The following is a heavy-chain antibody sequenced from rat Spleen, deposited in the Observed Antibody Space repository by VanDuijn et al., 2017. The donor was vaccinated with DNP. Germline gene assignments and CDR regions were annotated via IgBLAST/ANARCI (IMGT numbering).Heavy chain of an antibody. V-gene: IGHV5-27*01. Sequence: EVQLVESGGGLVQPGRSLKLSCAASGFTFSNYGMAWVRQAPTKGLEWVASITNSGGSTYYRDSVKGRFTISRDNAKSTLYLQMDSLRSEDTATYYCTTDLSYGSYVDYWGQGVMVTVSS. CDR2: ITNSGGST. J-gene: IGHJ2*01. CDR3: TTDLSYGSYVDY. CDR1: GFTFSNYG. D-gene: IGHD1-3*01.